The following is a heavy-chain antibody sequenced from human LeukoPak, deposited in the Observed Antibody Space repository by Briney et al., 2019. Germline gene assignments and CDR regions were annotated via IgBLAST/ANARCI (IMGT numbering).Heavy chain of an antibody. CDR3: ARDGSLSSSGYYYGMDV. D-gene: IGHD3-10*01. Sequence: ASVKVSCKASGYTFTSYVISWVRQAPGQGLEWVGWISGYNGNINNAQKFQGRVTMTTDTSTSTAYMELRSLRSDDTAVFYCARDGSLSSSGYYYGMDVWGQGTTVTVSS. CDR1: GYTFTSYV. J-gene: IGHJ6*02. CDR2: ISGYNGNI. V-gene: IGHV1-18*01.